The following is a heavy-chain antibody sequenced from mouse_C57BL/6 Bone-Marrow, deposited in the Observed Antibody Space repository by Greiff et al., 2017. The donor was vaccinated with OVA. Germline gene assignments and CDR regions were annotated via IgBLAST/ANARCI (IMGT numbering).Heavy chain of an antibody. CDR3: ARGIYYDYDPPFAY. J-gene: IGHJ3*01. D-gene: IGHD2-4*01. CDR2: IYPRSGNT. Sequence: QVQLQQSGAELARPGASVKLSCKASGYTFTSYGISWVKQRTGQGLEWIGEIYPRSGNTYYNEKFKGKATLTADKSSSTAYMELRSLTSEDSAVYFCARGIYYDYDPPFAYWGQGTLVTVSA. CDR1: GYTFTSYG. V-gene: IGHV1-81*01.